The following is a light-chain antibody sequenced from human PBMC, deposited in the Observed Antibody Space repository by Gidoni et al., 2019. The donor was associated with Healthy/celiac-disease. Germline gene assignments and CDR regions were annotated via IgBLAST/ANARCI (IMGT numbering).Light chain of an antibody. Sequence: DIVMTQSPDSLAVSLGERATINCKSSQSVLYSSNNKNYLAWYQQKPGQPPKLLIYWASTRESGVPDRFSGSGSGTDFTLTISSLQAEDVAVYYCQQYYSTPRTGFGQGTKLEIK. CDR1: QSVLYSSNNKNY. CDR2: WAS. J-gene: IGKJ2*03. CDR3: QQYYSTPRTG. V-gene: IGKV4-1*01.